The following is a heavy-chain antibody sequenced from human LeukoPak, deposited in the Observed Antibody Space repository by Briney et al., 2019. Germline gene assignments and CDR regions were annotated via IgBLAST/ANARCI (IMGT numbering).Heavy chain of an antibody. J-gene: IGHJ4*02. CDR2: IYSGGST. Sequence: GGSLRLSCAASGFTVSSNYMSWVRQAPGKGLEWVSVIYSGGSTYYADSGKGRFTISRDNSKNTLYLQMNSLRAEDTAVYYCARDGGYRDYFDYWGQGTLVTVSS. D-gene: IGHD3-16*01. V-gene: IGHV3-66*01. CDR3: ARDGGYRDYFDY. CDR1: GFTVSSNY.